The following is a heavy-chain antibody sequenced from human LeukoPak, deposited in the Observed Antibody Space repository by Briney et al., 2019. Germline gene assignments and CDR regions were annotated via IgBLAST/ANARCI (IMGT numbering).Heavy chain of an antibody. D-gene: IGHD1-26*01. CDR2: IYYSGST. Sequence: SETLSLTCTVSGGSISSSSYYWGWIRQPPGKGLEWIGSIYYSGSTYYNPSLKSRVTISVDTSKNQFSLKLSSVTAADTAVYYCARASGSTGWFDPWGQGTLVTVSS. CDR3: ARASGSTGWFDP. V-gene: IGHV4-39*07. J-gene: IGHJ5*02. CDR1: GGSISSSSYY.